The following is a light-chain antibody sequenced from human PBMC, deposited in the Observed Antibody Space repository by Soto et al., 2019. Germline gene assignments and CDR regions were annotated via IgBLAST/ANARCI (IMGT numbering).Light chain of an antibody. CDR2: GAS. CDR3: QQYGSSPET. Sequence: EIVMTQSPATLSVSPGERATLSCRASQSVSSNLAWYQQKPGQAPSLLIYGASTRATGIPARFSGSGSGTEFTLTISSLQSEDVAVYYCQQYGSSPETFGQGTKVDIK. V-gene: IGKV3-15*01. CDR1: QSVSSN. J-gene: IGKJ1*01.